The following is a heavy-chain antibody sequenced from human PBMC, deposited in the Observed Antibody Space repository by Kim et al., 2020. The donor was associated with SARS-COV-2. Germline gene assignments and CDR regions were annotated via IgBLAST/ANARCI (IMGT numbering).Heavy chain of an antibody. D-gene: IGHD5-12*01. CDR3: ARGVAYYYYYGMDV. Sequence: PSLKRRVTRSLDTSKSQFSLKLSSVTAADTAVYYCARGVAYYYYYGMDVWGQGTTVTVSS. V-gene: IGHV4-59*09. J-gene: IGHJ6*02.